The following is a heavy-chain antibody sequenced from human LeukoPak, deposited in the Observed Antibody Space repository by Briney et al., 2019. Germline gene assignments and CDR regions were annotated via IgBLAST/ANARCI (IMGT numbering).Heavy chain of an antibody. J-gene: IGHJ4*02. CDR3: ATSGYPPVFDY. CDR1: GGSISNFY. V-gene: IGHV4-59*01. D-gene: IGHD3-22*01. Sequence: SETLSLTYTVSGGSISNFYWSWIRQPPGKGLEWVGYIYSSGSTNYNPSLKSRVTISVDTSKNQFSLKLSSVTAADTAVYYCATSGYPPVFDYWGQGTLVTVSS. CDR2: IYSSGST.